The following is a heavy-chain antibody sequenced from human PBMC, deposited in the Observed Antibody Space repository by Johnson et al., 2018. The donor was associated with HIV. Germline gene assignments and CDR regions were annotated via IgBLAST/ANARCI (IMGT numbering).Heavy chain of an antibody. CDR1: GFTFSHYA. Sequence: QVQLVESGGGVVQPGRSLRLSCAASGFTFSHYAMHWVRQAPGKGLEWVTVISYDGSNKYYADSVKGRFTISRDNSKNTLYLQMNSLRAEDTAVYYCARGGSSTSLDAFDIWGQGTMVTVSS. D-gene: IGHD2-2*01. J-gene: IGHJ3*02. V-gene: IGHV3-30-3*01. CDR3: ARGGSSTSLDAFDI. CDR2: ISYDGSNK.